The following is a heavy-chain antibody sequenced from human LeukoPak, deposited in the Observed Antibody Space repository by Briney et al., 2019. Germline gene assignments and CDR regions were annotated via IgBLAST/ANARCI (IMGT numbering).Heavy chain of an antibody. J-gene: IGHJ1*01. CDR3: ARLDYYDSSGYYRHAEYFQH. CDR1: GGSISSGGYY. V-gene: IGHV4-31*03. D-gene: IGHD3-22*01. CDR2: IYYSGST. Sequence: SETLSLTCTVSGGSISSGGYYWSWIRQHPGKGLEWIGYIYYSGSTYYNPPLKSRVTISVETSKNQFSLKLSSVTAADTAVYYCARLDYYDSSGYYRHAEYFQHWGQGTLVTVSS.